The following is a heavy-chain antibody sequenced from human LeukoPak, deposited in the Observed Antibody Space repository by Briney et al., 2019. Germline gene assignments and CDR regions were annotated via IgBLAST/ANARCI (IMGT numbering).Heavy chain of an antibody. CDR3: ARRGGIYSTNWFDP. CDR1: GGSISSGDYY. D-gene: IGHD3-10*01. Sequence: KASETLSLTCTVSGGSISSGDYYWSWIRQPPGKGLEWIGYIYYTGSTDYNPSLKSRVIISVDTSKNQFSLKLSSVTAADTAVYYCARRGGIYSTNWFDPWGQGTLVTVSS. CDR2: IYYTGST. V-gene: IGHV4-30-4*01. J-gene: IGHJ5*02.